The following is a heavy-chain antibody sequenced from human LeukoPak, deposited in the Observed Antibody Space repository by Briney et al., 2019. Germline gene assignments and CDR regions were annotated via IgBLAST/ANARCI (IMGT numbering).Heavy chain of an antibody. Sequence: GGSLRLSRAASGFTFSTYSMNWVRQAPGKGLQWVSYISPGSSTIYYADSVKSRFTISRDNAKNSLYLQMNSLRDEDTAVYYCASPLSWGQGTLVTVSS. J-gene: IGHJ4*02. CDR1: GFTFSTYS. V-gene: IGHV3-48*02. CDR3: ASPLS. CDR2: ISPGSSTI.